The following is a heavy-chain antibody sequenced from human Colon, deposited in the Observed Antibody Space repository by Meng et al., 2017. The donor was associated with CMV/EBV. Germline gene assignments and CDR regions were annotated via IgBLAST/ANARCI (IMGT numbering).Heavy chain of an antibody. CDR2: IYWDDDN. V-gene: IGHV2-5*02. Sequence: QSTFNESLPTLLKPTHTLPLTCTFPGFSLRTPEVGVHWIRQPPGKALEWLALIYWDDDNQFRPSLKNRITITKDTSKNQVVLTMTNMDPVDTATYYCAHGRGWLTDYWGQGTLVTVSS. D-gene: IGHD6-19*01. J-gene: IGHJ4*02. CDR3: AHGRGWLTDY. CDR1: GFSLRTPEVG.